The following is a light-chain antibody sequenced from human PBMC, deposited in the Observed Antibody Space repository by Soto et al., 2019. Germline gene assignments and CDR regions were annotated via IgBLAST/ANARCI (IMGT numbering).Light chain of an antibody. CDR1: SSDIGTYNY. CDR3: SSYTTSSTPHYV. CDR2: DVS. Sequence: QSALTQPASVSGSPGQSITISCTGTSSDIGTYNYVSWYQQHPGKAPKLMIYDVSNRPSGVSNRFSGSKSGNTASLTISGLQTEDEADYYCSSYTTSSTPHYVFGTGTKLTVL. J-gene: IGLJ1*01. V-gene: IGLV2-14*01.